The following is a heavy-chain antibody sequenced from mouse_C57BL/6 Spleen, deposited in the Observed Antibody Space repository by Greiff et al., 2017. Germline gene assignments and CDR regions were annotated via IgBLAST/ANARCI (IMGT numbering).Heavy chain of an antibody. V-gene: IGHV1-42*01. CDR2: INPSTGGT. CDR3: ARRHYSNFCAMDY. D-gene: IGHD2-5*01. CDR1: GYSFTGYY. Sequence: EVQLVESGPELVKPGASVKISCKASGYSFTGYYMNWVKQSPEKSLEWIGEINPSTGGTTYNQKFKAKATLTVDKSSSTAYMQLKSLTSEDSAVYYCARRHYSNFCAMDYWGQGTSVTVSS. J-gene: IGHJ4*01.